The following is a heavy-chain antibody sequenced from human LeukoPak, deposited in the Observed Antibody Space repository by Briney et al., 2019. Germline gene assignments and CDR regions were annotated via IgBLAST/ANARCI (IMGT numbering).Heavy chain of an antibody. CDR3: ARGVEHYDSSGLVFYYFDY. V-gene: IGHV3-74*01. D-gene: IGHD3-22*01. Sequence: GGSLRLSCAASGFTFSSYWMHWVRQAPGKGLVWVSRINTDGCSTSYADSVKGRFTISRDNAKNTLYLQMNSLRAEDTAVYYCARGVEHYDSSGLVFYYFDYWGQGTLVTVSS. J-gene: IGHJ4*02. CDR1: GFTFSSYW. CDR2: INTDGCST.